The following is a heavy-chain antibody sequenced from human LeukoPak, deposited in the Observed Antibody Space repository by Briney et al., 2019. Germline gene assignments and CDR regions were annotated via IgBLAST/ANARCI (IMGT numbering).Heavy chain of an antibody. CDR3: ARDFYYDSSGYYLHFYAFDI. CDR2: ISYDGSNK. J-gene: IGHJ3*02. V-gene: IGHV3-30-3*01. D-gene: IGHD3-22*01. CDR1: GFTFSSYA. Sequence: PGGSLRLSCAASGFTFSSYAMHWVRQAPGKGLEWVAVISYDGSNKYYADSVKGRFTISRDNSKNTLYLQMNSLRAEDTAVYYCARDFYYDSSGYYLHFYAFDIWGQGTMVTVSS.